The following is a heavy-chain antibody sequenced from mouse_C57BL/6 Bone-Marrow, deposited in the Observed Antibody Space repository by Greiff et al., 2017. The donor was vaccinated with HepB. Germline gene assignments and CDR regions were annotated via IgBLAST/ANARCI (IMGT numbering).Heavy chain of an antibody. D-gene: IGHD2-4*01. CDR2: IDPENGDT. Sequence: EVQLQESGAELVRPGASVKLSCTASGFNIKDDYMHWVKQRPEQGLEWIGWIDPENGDTEYASKFQGKATITADTSSNTAYLQLSSLTSEDTAVCYCTTEDYDYFAYWGQGTLVTVSA. CDR3: TTEDYDYFAY. CDR1: GFNIKDDY. V-gene: IGHV14-4*01. J-gene: IGHJ3*01.